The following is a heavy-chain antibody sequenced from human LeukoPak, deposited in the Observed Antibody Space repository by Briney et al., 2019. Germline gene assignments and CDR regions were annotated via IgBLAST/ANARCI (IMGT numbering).Heavy chain of an antibody. V-gene: IGHV3-30-3*01. CDR3: ARDSRISRSHYYGMDV. J-gene: IGHJ6*02. CDR1: GFTFSNYA. D-gene: IGHD2/OR15-2a*01. Sequence: GRSLRLSCAASGFTFSNYAMYWVRQAPGKGLEWVAVISYDGSNKYYADSVKGRFTIPRDNSKNTLYLQMNGLRAEDTAVYYCARDSRISRSHYYGMDVWGQGTTVTVSS. CDR2: ISYDGSNK.